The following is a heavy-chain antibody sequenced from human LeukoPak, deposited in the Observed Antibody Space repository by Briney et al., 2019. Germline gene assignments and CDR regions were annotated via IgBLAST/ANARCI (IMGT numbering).Heavy chain of an antibody. D-gene: IGHD6-19*01. J-gene: IGHJ4*02. CDR1: GFTVSSNY. CDR3: ARDPYSGGWYGGY. Sequence: PGGSLRLSCAASGFTVSSNYMSWVGQAPGKGLEWVSVIYSGGTTYYADSVKGRFTISRDNSKNTLYLQMNSLRAEDTAVYYCARDPYSGGWYGGYWGQGTLVTVSS. V-gene: IGHV3-66*02. CDR2: IYSGGTT.